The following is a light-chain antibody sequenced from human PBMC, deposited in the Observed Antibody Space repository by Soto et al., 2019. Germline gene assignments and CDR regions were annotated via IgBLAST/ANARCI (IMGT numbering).Light chain of an antibody. Sequence: SVLTQPPSVSAAPRQKVTISCSGSSSNIGGNSVSWYQQLPGTSPKLLIYADNMVPSRIPDRFSGSKSGTSATLGITGFQTGDETDYYCGSWDSSLSAYVFGTGTKGTGL. CDR1: SSNIGGNS. CDR3: GSWDSSLSAYV. CDR2: ADN. J-gene: IGLJ1*01. V-gene: IGLV1-51*01.